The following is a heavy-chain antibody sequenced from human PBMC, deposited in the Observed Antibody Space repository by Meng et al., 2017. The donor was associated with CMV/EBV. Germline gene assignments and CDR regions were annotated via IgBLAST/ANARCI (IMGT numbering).Heavy chain of an antibody. Sequence: QVPLQESGPGLVKPSQTLSLTCTVSGGSISSGDYYWSWIRQPPGKGLEWIGYIYYSGSTYYTPSLKSRVTISVDTSKNQFSLKLSSVTAADTAVYYCAREAYGSGSYSGYWGQGTLVTVSS. J-gene: IGHJ4*02. CDR1: GGSISSGDYY. CDR2: IYYSGST. V-gene: IGHV4-30-4*08. D-gene: IGHD3-10*01. CDR3: AREAYGSGSYSGY.